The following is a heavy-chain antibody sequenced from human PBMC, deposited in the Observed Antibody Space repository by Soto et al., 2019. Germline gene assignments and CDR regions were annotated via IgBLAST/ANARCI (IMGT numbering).Heavy chain of an antibody. V-gene: IGHV3-23*01. D-gene: IGHD6-19*01. J-gene: IGHJ5*02. Sequence: GGSLRLFCAASGFTFSSYAMSWVRQAPVKGLDWVSANSGSGGSTYYADSLKGRFTISRDNSKNTMYLQMNCLRDEDTAVYCCAKGSWLVGEYNWFDPWGQGTLVTVSS. CDR2: NSGSGGST. CDR3: AKGSWLVGEYNWFDP. CDR1: GFTFSSYA.